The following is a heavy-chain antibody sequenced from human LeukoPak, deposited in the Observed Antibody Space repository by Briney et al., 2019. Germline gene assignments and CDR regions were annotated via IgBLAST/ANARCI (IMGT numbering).Heavy chain of an antibody. D-gene: IGHD6-6*01. V-gene: IGHV3-11*04. CDR3: ARDLSAGRPFDY. CDR1: GFTFSDYY. J-gene: IGHJ4*02. CDR2: ISSTSSTI. Sequence: PGGSLRLSCAASGFTFSDYYMSWIRQAPGKGLEWVSYISSTSSTIYYADSVKGRFTISRDNVKNSLYLQMNSLRAEDTAVYYCARDLSAGRPFDYWGQGTLVTVSS.